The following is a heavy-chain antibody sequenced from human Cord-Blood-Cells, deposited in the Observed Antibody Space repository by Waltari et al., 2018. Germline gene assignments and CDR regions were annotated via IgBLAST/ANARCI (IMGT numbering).Heavy chain of an antibody. D-gene: IGHD3-3*01. CDR1: GGSISSSSYY. V-gene: IGHV4-39*01. CDR2: IYYSGST. CDR3: ARGNVLRFLEWLLPLDY. Sequence: LQLQESGPGLVKPSEPLSLTCTVSGGSISSSSYYWGWIRQPLAKGLEWIGSIYYSGSTYYNPSLKSRVTISVDTSKNQFSLKLSSVTAADTAVYYCARGNVLRFLEWLLPLDYWGQGTLVTVSS. J-gene: IGHJ4*02.